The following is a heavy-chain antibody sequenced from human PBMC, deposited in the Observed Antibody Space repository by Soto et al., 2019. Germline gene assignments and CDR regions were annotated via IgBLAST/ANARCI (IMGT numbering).Heavy chain of an antibody. CDR1: GGSISSSSYY. J-gene: IGHJ4*02. CDR3: AISSTSYYYDSSGYYMGYFDY. CDR2: IYYSGST. D-gene: IGHD3-22*01. Sequence: SETLSLTCTVSGGSISSSSYYWGWIRQPPGKGLEWIGSIYYSGSTYHNPSLKSRVTISVDTSKNQFSLKLSSVTAADTAVYYCAISSTSYYYDSSGYYMGYFDYWGQGTLVTVSS. V-gene: IGHV4-39*01.